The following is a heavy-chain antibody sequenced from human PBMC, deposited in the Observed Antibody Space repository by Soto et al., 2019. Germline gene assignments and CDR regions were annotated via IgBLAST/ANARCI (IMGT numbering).Heavy chain of an antibody. J-gene: IGHJ4*02. CDR3: ATKYGSGRQFYY. CDR2: IYHSGST. CDR1: GGSISSSNW. V-gene: IGHV4-4*02. Sequence: SETLSLTCAVSGGSISSSNWWSWVRQPPGKGLEWIGEIYHSGSTNYNPSLKSRVTISVDKSKNQFSLKLSSVTAADTAVYYCATKYGSGRQFYYWGQGTLVTVS. D-gene: IGHD3-10*01.